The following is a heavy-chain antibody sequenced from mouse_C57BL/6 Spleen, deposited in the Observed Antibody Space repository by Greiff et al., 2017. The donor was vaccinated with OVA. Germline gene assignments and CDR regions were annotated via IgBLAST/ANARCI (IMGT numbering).Heavy chain of an antibody. V-gene: IGHV1-77*01. Sequence: QVHVKQSGAELVKPGASVKISCKASGYTFTDYYINWVKQRPGPGLEWIGKIGPGSGSHYSNEKFKGKATLTADKSSSTAYMQLSSLTSEDSAVYFCARGGLTTVVDYWGQGTTLTVSS. CDR3: ARGGLTTVVDY. J-gene: IGHJ2*01. D-gene: IGHD1-1*01. CDR2: IGPGSGSH. CDR1: GYTFTDYY.